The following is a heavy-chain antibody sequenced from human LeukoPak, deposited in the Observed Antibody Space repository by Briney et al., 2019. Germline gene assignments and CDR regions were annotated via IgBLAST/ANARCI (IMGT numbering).Heavy chain of an antibody. CDR3: ARVYPTRSWYYDILTGYYSTFDY. CDR2: INPNSGGT. CDR1: GYTFTGYY. J-gene: IGHJ4*02. Sequence: ASVKVSCKASGYTFTGYYMHWVRQAPGQGLEWMGWINPNSGGTNYAQKFQGRVTMTRDTSISTAYMELSRLRSDDTAVYYCARVYPTRSWYYDILTGYYSTFDYWGQGTLVTVSS. D-gene: IGHD3-9*01. V-gene: IGHV1-2*02.